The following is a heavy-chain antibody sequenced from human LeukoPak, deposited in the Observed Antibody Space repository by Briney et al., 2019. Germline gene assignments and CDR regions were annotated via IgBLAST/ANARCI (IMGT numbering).Heavy chain of an antibody. V-gene: IGHV3-33*01. CDR2: IWHDGSHK. Sequence: PGRSLRLSCAASGFAFNTYAMHWVRQAPGQGLEWVALIWHDGSHKFYSNSVRGQFTISRDNSKNTVSLQMNNLRPEDTAVYYCAREILGRGSYQDFWGQGTLVTAPS. CDR1: GFAFNTYA. J-gene: IGHJ4*02. D-gene: IGHD3-16*02. CDR3: AREILGRGSYQDF.